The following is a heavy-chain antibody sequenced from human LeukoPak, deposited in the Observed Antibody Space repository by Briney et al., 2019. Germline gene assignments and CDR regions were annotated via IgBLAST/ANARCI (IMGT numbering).Heavy chain of an antibody. CDR3: AKDRSTYYYDSSGYYPDAFDI. CDR1: GFSFSSYG. J-gene: IGHJ3*02. V-gene: IGHV3-30*18. D-gene: IGHD3-22*01. CDR2: ISYDGSNK. Sequence: PGRSLRLSCAASGFSFSSYGIHWVRQAPGKGLEWVAVISYDGSNKYYADSVKGRFTISRDNSKSTLYLQMDSLRAEDTAVYYCAKDRSTYYYDSSGYYPDAFDIWGQGTMVTVSS.